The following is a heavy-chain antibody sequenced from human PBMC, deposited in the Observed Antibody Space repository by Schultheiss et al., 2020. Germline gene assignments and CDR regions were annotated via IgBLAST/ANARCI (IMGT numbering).Heavy chain of an antibody. Sequence: SETLSLTCTVSGGSISSGSYYWSWIRQPAGKGLEWIGRIYTSGSTNYNPSLKSRVTISVDTSKNQFSLKLSSVTAADTAVYYCARSAPQNGDYRSAAFDIWGQGTMVTVSS. J-gene: IGHJ3*02. V-gene: IGHV4-61*02. CDR3: ARSAPQNGDYRSAAFDI. CDR1: GGSISSGSYY. CDR2: IYTSGST. D-gene: IGHD4-17*01.